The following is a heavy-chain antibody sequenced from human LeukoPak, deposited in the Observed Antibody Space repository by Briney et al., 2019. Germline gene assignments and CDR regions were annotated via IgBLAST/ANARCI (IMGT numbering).Heavy chain of an antibody. CDR1: GFTFSNYF. Sequence: GGSLRLSCAASGFTFSNYFMHWVRQAPGKGLVWVSRINSDGTTTMYADSVKGRFTISRDNAKNTLYLQMNSLRDEDTAVYYCARRVDASRWFDPWGQGTLVAVSS. CDR3: ARRVDASRWFDP. J-gene: IGHJ5*02. CDR2: INSDGTTT. D-gene: IGHD3-16*01. V-gene: IGHV3-74*03.